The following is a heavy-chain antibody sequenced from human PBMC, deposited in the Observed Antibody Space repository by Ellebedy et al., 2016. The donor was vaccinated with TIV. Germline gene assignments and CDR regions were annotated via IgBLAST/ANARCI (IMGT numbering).Heavy chain of an antibody. CDR3: ARATSGFDY. CDR2: ITSAGDT. Sequence: GESLKISCAASGFTFSSHDMHWVRQPTGKGLEWVSGITSAGDTYYLGPVKGRFIISRDSARNSLYLQMNSLRAEDTAVYYGARATSGFDYWGQGALATVSS. V-gene: IGHV3-13*01. CDR1: GFTFSSHD. D-gene: IGHD5-24*01. J-gene: IGHJ4*02.